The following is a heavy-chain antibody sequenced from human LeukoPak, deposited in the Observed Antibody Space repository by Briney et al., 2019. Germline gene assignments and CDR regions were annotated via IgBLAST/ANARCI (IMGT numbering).Heavy chain of an antibody. V-gene: IGHV1-2*02. CDR3: SGDGPYGSGHVAY. D-gene: IGHD3-10*01. CDR1: GYTFTVFY. CDR2: INPNSGGT. J-gene: IGHJ4*02. Sequence: GASVKVSCKASGYTFTVFYMQRVRQAPGQGLEWMGWINPNSGGTYSAQKSQGRVTITRDTSTSTAYIELKRMRIDDTAVDVRSGDGPYGSGHVAYWGQGTLVTVSS.